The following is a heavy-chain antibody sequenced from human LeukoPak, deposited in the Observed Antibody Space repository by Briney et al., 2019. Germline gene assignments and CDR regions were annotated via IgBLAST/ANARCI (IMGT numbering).Heavy chain of an antibody. V-gene: IGHV4-39*07. Sequence: SETLSLTCAVSGGSVTSITYYWVWIRQPPGKGLEWIGSINYSGDTFYNPSLKSRVAMSVDTSKNQFSLRLGSVTAADTAVYYCASEPPAMLRGCFVSWGQGNLVTVSS. CDR1: GGSVTSITYY. CDR3: ASEPPAMLRGCFVS. D-gene: IGHD3-16*01. CDR2: INYSGDT. J-gene: IGHJ4*02.